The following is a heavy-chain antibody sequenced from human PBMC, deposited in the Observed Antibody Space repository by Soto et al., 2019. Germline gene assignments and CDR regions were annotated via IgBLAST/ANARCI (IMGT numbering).Heavy chain of an antibody. Sequence: PGGSLRLSCAASVFTFSSTDMSWVRQGPGKGLEWVSTINASGTFTRYADSVKGRFTISRDNARNSLSLQMMNLRADDTAIYYCATDTGDIEVVPATTWGQGTLVTVSS. V-gene: IGHV3-21*04. J-gene: IGHJ4*02. CDR3: ATDTGDIEVVPATT. D-gene: IGHD2-15*01. CDR2: INASGTFT. CDR1: VFTFSSTD.